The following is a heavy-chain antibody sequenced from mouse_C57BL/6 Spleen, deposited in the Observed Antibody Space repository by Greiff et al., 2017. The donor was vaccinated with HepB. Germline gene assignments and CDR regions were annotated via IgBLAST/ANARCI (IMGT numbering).Heavy chain of an antibody. V-gene: IGHV1-50*01. J-gene: IGHJ2*01. CDR3: ARRGYSYFDY. CDR1: GYTFTSYW. D-gene: IGHD2-3*01. Sequence: QVQLQQPGAELVKPGASVKLSCKASGYTFTSYWMQWVKQRPGQGLEWIGEIDPSDSYTNYNHKFKGKATLTVDTSSSTAYMQLSSLTSEDSAVYYCARRGYSYFDYWGQGTTLTFSS. CDR2: IDPSDSYT.